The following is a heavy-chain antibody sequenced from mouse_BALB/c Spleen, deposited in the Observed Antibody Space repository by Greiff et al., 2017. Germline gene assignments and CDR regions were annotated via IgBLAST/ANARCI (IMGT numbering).Heavy chain of an antibody. CDR1: GYTFTSYV. J-gene: IGHJ4*01. V-gene: IGHV1-14*01. CDR3: ARSYYRYERGAMDY. Sequence: EVKLQESGPELVKPGASVKMSCKASGYTFTSYVMHWVKQKPGQGLEWIGYINPYNDGTKYNEKFKGKATLTSDKSSSTAYMELSSLTSEDSAVYYCARSYYRYERGAMDYWGQGTSVTVSS. CDR2: INPYNDGT. D-gene: IGHD2-14*01.